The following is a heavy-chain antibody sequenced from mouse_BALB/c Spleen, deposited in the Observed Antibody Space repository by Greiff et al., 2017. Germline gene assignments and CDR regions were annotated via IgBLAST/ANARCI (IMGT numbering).Heavy chain of an antibody. Sequence: DLVKPGASVKLSCTASGYTFTSYWINWIKQRPGQGLEWIGRIAPGSGSTYYNEMFKGKATLTVDTSSSTAYIQLSSLSSEDSAVYFCARGGGNYYAMDYWGQGTSVTVSS. CDR3: ARGGGNYYAMDY. CDR2: IAPGSGST. D-gene: IGHD2-1*01. J-gene: IGHJ4*01. V-gene: IGHV1S41*01. CDR1: GYTFTSYW.